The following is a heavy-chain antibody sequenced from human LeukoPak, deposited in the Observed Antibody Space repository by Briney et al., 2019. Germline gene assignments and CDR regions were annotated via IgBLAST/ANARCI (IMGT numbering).Heavy chain of an antibody. CDR3: ARLKGARIV. Sequence: PSETLSLTCTVSGGSISSGGYYWSWIRQPPGKGLEWIGEINHSGSTNYNPSLKSRVTISVDTSKNQFSLKLSSVTAADTAVYYCARLKGARIVWGRGTLVTVSS. D-gene: IGHD1-26*01. CDR1: GGSISSGGYY. J-gene: IGHJ4*02. V-gene: IGHV4-30-2*01. CDR2: INHSGST.